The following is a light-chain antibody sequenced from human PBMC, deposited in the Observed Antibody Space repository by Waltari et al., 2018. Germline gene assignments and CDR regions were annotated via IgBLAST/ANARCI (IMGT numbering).Light chain of an antibody. Sequence: QSALTQPASVSGSPGQSITISCSGTDSDVGAYDFVSWYQQHQGKAPHLIIYEVRNRPSGISNRFSDSKSGNTASLTISGLQAEDEADDYCSSYTTSSAPGVFGTGTRVTVL. CDR3: SSYTTSSAPGV. V-gene: IGLV2-14*01. J-gene: IGLJ1*01. CDR1: DSDVGAYDF. CDR2: EVR.